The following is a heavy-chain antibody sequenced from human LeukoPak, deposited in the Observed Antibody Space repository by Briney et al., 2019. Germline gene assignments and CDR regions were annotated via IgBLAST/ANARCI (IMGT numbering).Heavy chain of an antibody. D-gene: IGHD2-15*01. CDR2: ISSSSSYI. Sequence: TGGSLRLSCAASGFTFSSYSMNWVRQAPGKGLEWVSSISSSSSYIYYADSVKGRFTISRDNAKNSLYLQMNSLRAEDTAVYYCAREGQRERRYCSGGSCSGDWFDPWGQGTLVTVSS. CDR1: GFTFSSYS. J-gene: IGHJ5*02. V-gene: IGHV3-21*01. CDR3: AREGQRERRYCSGGSCSGDWFDP.